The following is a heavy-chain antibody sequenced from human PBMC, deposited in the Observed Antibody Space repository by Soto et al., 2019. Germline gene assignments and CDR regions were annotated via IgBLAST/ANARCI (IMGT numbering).Heavy chain of an antibody. CDR3: ARDRSTYGGGGTGEVKENWFDP. CDR1: GGSISHYY. D-gene: IGHD2-8*01. CDR2: AYYSGST. J-gene: IGHJ5*02. Sequence: LSLTCSVSGGSISHYYWSWIRQSPGKGLEWIGYAYYSGSTDYNPSLKSRVTMSVDTSKNQVSLKLNSVTTADTAVYYCARDRSTYGGGGTGEVKENWFDPWGPGTLVTVSS. V-gene: IGHV4-59*01.